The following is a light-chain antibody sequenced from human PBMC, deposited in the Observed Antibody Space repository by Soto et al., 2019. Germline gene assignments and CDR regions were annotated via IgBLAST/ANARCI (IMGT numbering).Light chain of an antibody. J-gene: IGLJ1*01. CDR3: SSYAGSNNLGV. CDR2: EVS. CDR1: SSNVGGYNY. Sequence: QSALTQPPSASGSPGQSVTISCTGTSSNVGGYNYVSWYQQHPGRAPKLMIYEVSKRPSGGPDRFSGSKSGNTASLTVSGLQAEDEADYYCSSYAGSNNLGVFGTGTKVTV. V-gene: IGLV2-8*01.